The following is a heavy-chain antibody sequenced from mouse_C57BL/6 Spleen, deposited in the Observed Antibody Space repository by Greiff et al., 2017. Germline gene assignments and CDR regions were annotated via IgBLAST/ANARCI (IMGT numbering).Heavy chain of an antibody. CDR1: GYSFTGYY. Sequence: VQLQQSGPELVKPGASVKISCKASGYSFTGYYMNWVKQSPEKSLEWIGEINPSTGGTTYNQKFKAKATLTVDKSSSTAYMQLKSLTSEDSAVYYCVRITTVVATGFDYWGQGTTLTVSS. CDR3: VRITTVVATGFDY. J-gene: IGHJ2*01. V-gene: IGHV1-42*01. CDR2: INPSTGGT. D-gene: IGHD1-1*01.